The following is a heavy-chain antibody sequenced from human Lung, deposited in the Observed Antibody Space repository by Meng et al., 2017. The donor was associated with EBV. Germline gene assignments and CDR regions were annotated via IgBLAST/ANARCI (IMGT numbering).Heavy chain of an antibody. D-gene: IGHD3-9*01. CDR2: INSDGTTT. CDR1: GFTFRWSW. Sequence: VQLVESGGGVVRAGGSLRLSCAASGFTFRWSWMQWVRQAPGKGLVWVSRINSDGTTTTYADSVKGRFTISRDNARNTLYLQMNSLTAEDTGVYYCVRVDMGWGQGTLVTVSS. J-gene: IGHJ4*02. CDR3: VRVDMG. V-gene: IGHV3-74*02.